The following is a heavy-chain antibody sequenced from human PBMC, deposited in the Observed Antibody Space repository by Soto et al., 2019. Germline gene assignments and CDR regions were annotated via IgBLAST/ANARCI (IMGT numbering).Heavy chain of an antibody. D-gene: IGHD5-18*01. CDR1: VFSLSTSGAA. J-gene: IGHJ5*01. CDR2: VYWDDDK. V-gene: IGHV2-5*02. CDR3: AHRQLGTFGGLVTQTDVWFDS. Sequence: QITLKESGPTLVNPTQPLTLTCTFSVFSLSTSGAAVGWIRQPPGKALEWLELVYWDDDKRYTPSIKNRVTITKDTSKNQVVLTLTNAEPVETATYYCAHRQLGTFGGLVTQTDVWFDSWGQGTLVTVPS.